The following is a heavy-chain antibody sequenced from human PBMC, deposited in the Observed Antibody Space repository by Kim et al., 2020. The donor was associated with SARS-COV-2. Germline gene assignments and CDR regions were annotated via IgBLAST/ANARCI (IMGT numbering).Heavy chain of an antibody. V-gene: IGHV3-74*01. Sequence: GGSLRLSCAASGFTFSSYWMAWVRQAPGKGLVWVSRINADGSNIAYADSVKGRFTISRDNAKNTLYLQLNTLRAEDTAVYYCTSHRAGAFDYWGQGTLVT. CDR2: INADGSNI. D-gene: IGHD3-10*01. CDR3: TSHRAGAFDY. J-gene: IGHJ4*02. CDR1: GFTFSSYW.